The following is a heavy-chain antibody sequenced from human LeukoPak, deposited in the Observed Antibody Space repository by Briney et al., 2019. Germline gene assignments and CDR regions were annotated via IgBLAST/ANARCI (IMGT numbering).Heavy chain of an antibody. V-gene: IGHV3-30*18. CDR1: GFTFSSYG. CDR2: ISYDGSNK. Sequence: PGRSLRLSCAASGFTFSSYGMHWVRQAPGKGLEWVAVISYDGSNKYYADSVKGRFTISRDNSKNTLYLQMNSLRAEDTAVYYCAKDGGSSGWFDAFDIWGQGTMVTVSS. CDR3: AKDGGSSGWFDAFDI. D-gene: IGHD6-19*01. J-gene: IGHJ3*02.